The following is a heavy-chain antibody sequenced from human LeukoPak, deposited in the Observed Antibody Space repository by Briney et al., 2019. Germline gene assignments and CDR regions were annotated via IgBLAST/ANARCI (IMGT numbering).Heavy chain of an antibody. CDR1: GYTFTGYY. J-gene: IGHJ4*02. CDR3: ASVRDGLRLSTPFDY. D-gene: IGHD5-12*01. CDR2: INPNSGGT. V-gene: IGHV1-2*02. Sequence: ASVKVSCKASGYTFTGYYIHWVRQAPRQRHEWMGWINPNSGGTNYAQKFQGRVTMNRDTSISTAYMELSRLRSDDTAAYYCASVRDGLRLSTPFDYWGQGTLVTVSS.